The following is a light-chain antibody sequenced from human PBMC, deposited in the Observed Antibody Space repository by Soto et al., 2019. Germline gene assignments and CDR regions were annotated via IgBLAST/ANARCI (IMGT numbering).Light chain of an antibody. J-gene: IGKJ3*01. CDR3: HQYGSSPFT. CDR2: GAS. V-gene: IGKV3-20*01. Sequence: VVLTQSPATLSLSPGERATLSCRANQPVSANYLAWYQQKPGQAPRLLIYGASSRATGIPDRFSGSGSGTEFTLTISRLEPEDFAVFYCHQYGSSPFTFGPGTKVDIK. CDR1: QPVSANY.